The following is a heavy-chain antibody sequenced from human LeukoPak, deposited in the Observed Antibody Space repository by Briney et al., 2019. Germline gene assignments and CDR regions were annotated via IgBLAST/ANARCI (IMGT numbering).Heavy chain of an antibody. Sequence: GGSLRLSCAASGFSFDDYGVSWVRQAPGKGLEWVSGMNWNGGSTGYADSVKGRFTISRDNAKNSLYLQMNSLRAEDTALYHCARARVASIYYYDMDVWGQGATVTVSS. J-gene: IGHJ6*02. V-gene: IGHV3-20*01. CDR1: GFSFDDYG. CDR2: MNWNGGST. D-gene: IGHD5-12*01. CDR3: ARARVASIYYYDMDV.